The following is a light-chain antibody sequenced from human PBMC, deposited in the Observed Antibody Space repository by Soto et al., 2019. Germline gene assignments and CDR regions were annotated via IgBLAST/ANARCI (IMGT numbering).Light chain of an antibody. CDR3: QQGGS. J-gene: IGKJ4*01. Sequence: EIVLTQSPATLSLSPGEGATLSCRASQSVSTYLAWYQQKPGQAPRLLIYDASNRATGTPARFSGSGSGTDFTVTISSLEPEDFAVYYCQQGGSFGGGTKVEIK. V-gene: IGKV3-11*01. CDR1: QSVSTY. CDR2: DAS.